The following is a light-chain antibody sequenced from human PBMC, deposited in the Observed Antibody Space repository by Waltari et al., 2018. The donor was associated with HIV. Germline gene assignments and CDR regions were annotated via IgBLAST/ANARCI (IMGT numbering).Light chain of an antibody. J-gene: IGKJ2*01. Sequence: EIVLTQYPGTRSLSAGERSTLSCRARQSVSSIYLAWYLQKPGQAPRLLIYGASNRATGVPDRFSGSGSGTDFTLIISRLEPEDFAVYYCQHYGGSAIYTFGQGTKLEIK. V-gene: IGKV3-20*01. CDR1: QSVSSIY. CDR2: GAS. CDR3: QHYGGSAIYT.